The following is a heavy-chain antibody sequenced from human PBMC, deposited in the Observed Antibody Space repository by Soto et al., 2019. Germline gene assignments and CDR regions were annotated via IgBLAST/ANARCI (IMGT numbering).Heavy chain of an antibody. Sequence: SQTLSLTCAVYGGSFRGYYWSWIRQPPGKGLEWIGEINHSGSTNYNPSLKSRVTISVDTSKNQFSLKLSSVTAADTAVYYCARGGFAAAPLDYWGQGTLVTVSS. J-gene: IGHJ4*02. D-gene: IGHD6-13*01. CDR1: GGSFRGYY. V-gene: IGHV4-34*01. CDR2: INHSGST. CDR3: ARGGFAAAPLDY.